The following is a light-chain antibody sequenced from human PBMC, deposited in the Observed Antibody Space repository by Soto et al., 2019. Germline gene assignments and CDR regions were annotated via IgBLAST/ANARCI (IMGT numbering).Light chain of an antibody. Sequence: EIVLTQFPATLSLSPGERATLSCRASQSVSSYLAWYQQKPGQAPRLLIYDASNRATGIPARFSGSGSGTDFTLTISSLEPEDFAVYYCQQRSNWPPETFGQGTKVEIK. V-gene: IGKV3-11*01. CDR1: QSVSSY. CDR2: DAS. J-gene: IGKJ1*01. CDR3: QQRSNWPPET.